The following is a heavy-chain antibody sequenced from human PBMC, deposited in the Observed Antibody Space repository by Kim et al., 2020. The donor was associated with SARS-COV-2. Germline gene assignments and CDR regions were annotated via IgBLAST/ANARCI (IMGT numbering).Heavy chain of an antibody. CDR3: ARGPVRDTILRDFRRWWFDP. Sequence: SETLSLTCTVSGGSISNYYWTWIRQPPGKGLEWIGYIYYSGSTNYNPSLKSRVTISVDTSKNQFSLKLSSVTTADTAVYFCARGPVRDTILRDFRRWWFDPWGQGTLVIVSS. J-gene: IGHJ5*02. CDR1: GGSISNYY. CDR2: IYYSGST. V-gene: IGHV4-59*01. D-gene: IGHD3-10*01.